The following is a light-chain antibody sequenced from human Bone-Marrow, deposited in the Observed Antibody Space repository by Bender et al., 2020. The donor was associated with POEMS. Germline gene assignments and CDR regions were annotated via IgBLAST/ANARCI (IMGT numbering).Light chain of an antibody. CDR2: NNS. CDR3: ATWDDSLNGWV. J-gene: IGLJ3*02. Sequence: QSVLTQPPSASGTPGQRVTISCSGSSSKFGSYPVNWYQQLPGAAPKLVIFNNSQRPSGVPDRFSASNSGTSASLAISGLLSEDEADFYCATWDDSLNGWVFGGGTKLTVL. V-gene: IGLV1-44*01. CDR1: SSKFGSYP.